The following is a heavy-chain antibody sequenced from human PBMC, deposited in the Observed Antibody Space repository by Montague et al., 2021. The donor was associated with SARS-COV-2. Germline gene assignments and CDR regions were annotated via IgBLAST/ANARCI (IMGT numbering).Heavy chain of an antibody. CDR2: IYYSGST. CDR1: GGSINSAVYY. CDR3: VRASDSSDLVAYVFDI. D-gene: IGHD6-19*01. J-gene: IGHJ3*02. Sequence: TLSLTCTVSGGSINSAVYYWSWIRQPPGKGLEWIGYIYYSGSTYDSPSLKSRVAMSIDTSKNQFSLKLNSVTAADTAMYYCVRASDSSDLVAYVFDIWGQGIMVT. V-gene: IGHV4-30-4*08.